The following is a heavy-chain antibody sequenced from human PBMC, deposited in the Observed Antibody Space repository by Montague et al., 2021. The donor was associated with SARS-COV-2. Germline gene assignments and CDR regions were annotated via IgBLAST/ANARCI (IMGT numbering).Heavy chain of an antibody. V-gene: IGHV4-39*01. CDR2: IHYSGIT. J-gene: IGHJ4*02. Sequence: SETLSLTCTVSGDSISSGYFYWGWIRQPPGKGLEWVGPIHYSGITYYNPSLKSRATISVDTSRNQFSLKLSSVTAADTAIYYCARHLAISGPAAVSDYWGQGTLVTVSS. CDR1: GDSISSGYFY. CDR3: ARHLAISGPAAVSDY. D-gene: IGHD2-2*01.